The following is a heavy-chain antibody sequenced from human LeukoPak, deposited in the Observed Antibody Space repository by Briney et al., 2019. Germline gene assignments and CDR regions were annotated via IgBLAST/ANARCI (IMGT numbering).Heavy chain of an antibody. J-gene: IGHJ4*02. CDR1: GFTFSSYW. D-gene: IGHD3-22*01. CDR3: AMGPYYYDSSGYYY. V-gene: IGHV3-74*01. CDR2: INSDGSSA. Sequence: GGSLRLSCAASGFTFSSYWMHWVRQAPGKGLVWVSRINSDGSSASYADSVKGRFTISRDNAKNTLYLQMNSLRAEDTAVYYCAMGPYYYDSSGYYYWGQGTLVTVSS.